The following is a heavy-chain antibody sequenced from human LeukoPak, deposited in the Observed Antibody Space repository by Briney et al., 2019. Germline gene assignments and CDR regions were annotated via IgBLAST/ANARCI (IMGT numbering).Heavy chain of an antibody. V-gene: IGHV3-53*01. D-gene: IGHD3-16*02. J-gene: IGHJ2*01. CDR3: AREEHYRRYFAL. CDR2: SYSGGSS. CDR1: GFTFSTNY. Sequence: GGSLRLSCAASGFTFSTNYMSWVRQAPGKGLEWVSVSYSGGSSYYADSVKGRFTISRDNSKNTLYLQMNSLRAEDTAVYFCAREEHYRRYFALWGRGTLVTVSS.